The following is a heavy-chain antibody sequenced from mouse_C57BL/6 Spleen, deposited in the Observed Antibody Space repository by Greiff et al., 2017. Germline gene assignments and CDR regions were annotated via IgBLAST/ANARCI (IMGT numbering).Heavy chain of an antibody. CDR3: TRRDYYGSSPFDY. D-gene: IGHD1-1*01. CDR2: IYPGNSDT. Sequence: VQLQQSGTVLARPGASVKMSCKTSGYTFTSYWMHWVKQRPGQGLEWIGTIYPGNSDTSYNQKFKGKAKLTAVTSASTAYMELSSLTNEDSAVYYCTRRDYYGSSPFDYWGQGTTLTVSS. V-gene: IGHV1-5*01. J-gene: IGHJ2*01. CDR1: GYTFTSYW.